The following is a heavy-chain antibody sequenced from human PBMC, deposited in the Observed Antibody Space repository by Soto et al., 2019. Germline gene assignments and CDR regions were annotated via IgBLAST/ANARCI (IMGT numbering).Heavy chain of an antibody. V-gene: IGHV4-59*01. D-gene: IGHD1-26*01. Sequence: XGTLSLTCTVSGGSISSYYWSWIRQPPGKGLEWIGYIYYSGSTNYNPSLKSRVTISVDTSKNQFSLKLSSVTAADTAVYYCASTSGSFDGHDAFDIWGQGTMVTVSS. CDR2: IYYSGST. CDR1: GGSISSYY. CDR3: ASTSGSFDGHDAFDI. J-gene: IGHJ3*02.